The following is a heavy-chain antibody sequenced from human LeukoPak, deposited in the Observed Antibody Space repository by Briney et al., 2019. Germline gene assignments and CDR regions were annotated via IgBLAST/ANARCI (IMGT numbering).Heavy chain of an antibody. V-gene: IGHV4-39*07. CDR3: ARETSQKGAHYMDV. J-gene: IGHJ6*03. Sequence: PSETLSLTCTVSGGSINDITYYWGWIRQPPGKGLEWIGSIYYSGSTNYNPSLKSRVTISVDTSKNQFSLKLSSVTAADTAVYYCARETSQKGAHYMDVWGKGTTVTISS. CDR2: IYYSGST. D-gene: IGHD3-16*01. CDR1: GGSINDITYY.